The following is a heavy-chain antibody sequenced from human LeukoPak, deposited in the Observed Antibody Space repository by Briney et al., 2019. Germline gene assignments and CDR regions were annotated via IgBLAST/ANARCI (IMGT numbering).Heavy chain of an antibody. CDR3: ARLEQGYRDY. D-gene: IGHD5-24*01. J-gene: IGHJ4*02. CDR2: IYYSGST. Sequence: GLEWIGYIYYSGSTNYTPSLKSRVTISVDTSKNQFSLKLSSVTAADTAVYYCARLEQGYRDYWGQGTLVTVSS. V-gene: IGHV4-59*01.